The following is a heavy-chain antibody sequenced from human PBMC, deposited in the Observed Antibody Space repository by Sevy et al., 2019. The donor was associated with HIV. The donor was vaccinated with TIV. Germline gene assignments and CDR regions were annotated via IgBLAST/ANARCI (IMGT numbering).Heavy chain of an antibody. CDR1: GFSFAWYW. J-gene: IGHJ3*02. Sequence: GGSLRLSCAASGFSFAWYWMSWVRQTPEKGLEWVANINQDGSEKNYVDSVKGRFTISRDNSKNTLYLQMNSLRAEDTAVYYCAKEMTPRTASTLDIWGHGTMVTVSS. CDR3: AKEMTPRTASTLDI. V-gene: IGHV3-7*04. CDR2: INQDGSEK. D-gene: IGHD2-21*02.